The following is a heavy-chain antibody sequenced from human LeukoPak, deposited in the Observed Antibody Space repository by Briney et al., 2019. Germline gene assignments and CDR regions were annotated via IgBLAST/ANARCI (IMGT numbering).Heavy chain of an antibody. D-gene: IGHD3-22*01. CDR1: GASISSYY. V-gene: IGHV4-4*07. J-gene: IGHJ4*02. Sequence: SETLSLTCTVSGASISSYYWSWIRQPAGKGLEWIGRIYTSGSTNYNPSLKSRVTMSVDTSKNQFSLKLSSVAAADTAVYYCARGMDSSGYYALDYWGQGTLVTVSS. CDR2: IYTSGST. CDR3: ARGMDSSGYYALDY.